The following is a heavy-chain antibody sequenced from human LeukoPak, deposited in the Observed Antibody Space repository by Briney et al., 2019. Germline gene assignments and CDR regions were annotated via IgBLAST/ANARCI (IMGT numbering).Heavy chain of an antibody. CDR1: GYSISSGYY. J-gene: IGHJ4*02. CDR3: ARQEGGSWDYFDY. CDR2: IYHSGST. V-gene: IGHV4-38-2*01. Sequence: SETLSLTCAVSGYSISSGYYWGWIRQPPERRLEWIGSIYHSGSTYYNPSLKSRVTISVDTSKNQFSLKLSSVTAADTAVYYCARQEGGSWDYFDYWGQGTLVTVSS. D-gene: IGHD1-26*01.